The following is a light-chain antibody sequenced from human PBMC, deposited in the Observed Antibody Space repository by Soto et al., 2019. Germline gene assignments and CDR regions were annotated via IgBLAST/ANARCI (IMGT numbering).Light chain of an antibody. CDR2: KIS. CDR3: MQVTHFPYT. Sequence: DIVMTQTPLFSPVTLGQPASISCRSSQSLVHSDGHTYLSWLHQRPGQPPRLLIYKISNRFFGVPDRFSGSGAGTDFTLRISRVEAEDVGIYYCMQVTHFPYTFGQGSKLEI. CDR1: QSLVHSDGHTY. V-gene: IGKV2-24*01. J-gene: IGKJ2*01.